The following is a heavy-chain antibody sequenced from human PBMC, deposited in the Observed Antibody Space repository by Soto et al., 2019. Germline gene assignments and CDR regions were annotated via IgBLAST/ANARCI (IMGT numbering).Heavy chain of an antibody. V-gene: IGHV1-3*05. CDR3: ARSAISPYGGLIGPFDY. Sequence: QVQLVQSGGEEKKPGASVKVSCEASGYTFTAYAIHWLRQAPGQRLEWMAWINPGNGNTKYSQKFLGRVSITRDTSASTAYLELGSLRSEDTAVYYCARSAISPYGGLIGPFDYWGQGNVVTVSS. D-gene: IGHD3-16*02. CDR1: GYTFTAYA. J-gene: IGHJ4*02. CDR2: INPGNGNT.